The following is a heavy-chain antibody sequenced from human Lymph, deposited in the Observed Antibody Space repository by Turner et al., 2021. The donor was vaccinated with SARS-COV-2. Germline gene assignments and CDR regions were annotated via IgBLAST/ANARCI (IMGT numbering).Heavy chain of an antibody. CDR1: GYSFNSYW. V-gene: IGHV5-51*01. CDR2: IYPGDSDT. D-gene: IGHD3-3*01. J-gene: IGHJ4*02. CDR3: ARREWGGSLGHIDY. Sequence: VQLVQSGAEAMKSGASLKICLKGSGYSFNSYWCGWQRQMPGKGLEWMGIIYPGDSDTRYSPSFQGKVTNSANKSISTANLQWSSLKTSDTAMYYCARREWGGSLGHIDYWGQGTLVTVSS.